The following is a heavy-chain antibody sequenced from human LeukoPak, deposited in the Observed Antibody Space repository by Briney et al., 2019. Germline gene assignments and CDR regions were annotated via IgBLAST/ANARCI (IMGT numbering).Heavy chain of an antibody. D-gene: IGHD6-19*01. Sequence: GSLRLSCAASGFTFSTYAMSWVRQAPEKGLEWVSTISGSGGSTYYADSVKGRFTISRDNSKNTLYLQMNSLRAEDTAVYYCALQFIAVAGKFDHWGQRTRVTVSS. CDR1: GFTFSTYA. J-gene: IGHJ4*02. CDR3: ALQFIAVAGKFDH. V-gene: IGHV3-23*01. CDR2: ISGSGGST.